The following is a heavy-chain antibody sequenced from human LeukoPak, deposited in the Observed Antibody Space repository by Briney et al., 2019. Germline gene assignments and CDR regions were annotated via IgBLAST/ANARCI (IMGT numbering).Heavy chain of an antibody. CDR3: ARALYYYDSSGYYPGDY. CDR1: GYTFTSYY. D-gene: IGHD3-22*01. J-gene: IGHJ4*02. V-gene: IGHV1-69*13. CDR2: ITPIFGTA. Sequence: SVKVSCKASGYTFTSYYMHWVRQAPGQGLEWMGGITPIFGTANYAQKFQGRVTITADESTSTAYMELSSLRSEDTAVYYCARALYYYDSSGYYPGDYWGQGTRVTVSS.